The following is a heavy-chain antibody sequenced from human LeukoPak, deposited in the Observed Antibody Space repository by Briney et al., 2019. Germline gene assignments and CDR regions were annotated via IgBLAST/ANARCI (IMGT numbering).Heavy chain of an antibody. Sequence: SETLSLTCTVSGASTSSSLYFWAWIRQSPGTGLEWIGTIYYSGSTDYNPSLKSRVTISIDTSKNHFSLNLHSVTAADTPVYFCASRRAGPNPFDGWGQGPLVTVSS. CDR2: IYYSGST. D-gene: IGHD3-9*01. CDR1: GASTSSSLYF. CDR3: ASRRAGPNPFDG. V-gene: IGHV4-39*02. J-gene: IGHJ1*01.